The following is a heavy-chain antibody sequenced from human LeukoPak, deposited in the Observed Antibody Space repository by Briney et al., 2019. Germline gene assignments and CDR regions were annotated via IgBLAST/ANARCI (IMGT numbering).Heavy chain of an antibody. CDR1: GGSISSYY. CDR2: IYTSGST. D-gene: IGHD6-13*01. Sequence: PSETLSLTCTVSGGSISSYYWSWIRQPAGKGLEWIGRIYTSGSTNYNPSLKSRVTMSVDTSKNQFSLKLSSVTAADTAVYYCARVGRGGETAAGRGNAFDIWGQGTIVTVSS. J-gene: IGHJ3*02. CDR3: ARVGRGGETAAGRGNAFDI. V-gene: IGHV4-4*07.